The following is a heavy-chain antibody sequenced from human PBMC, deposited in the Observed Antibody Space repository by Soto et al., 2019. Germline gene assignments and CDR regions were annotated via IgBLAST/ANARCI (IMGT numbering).Heavy chain of an antibody. V-gene: IGHV3-23*01. Sequence: EVQLLESGGGLVQPGGSLRLSCAASGFTFSSYAMSWVRQAPGKGLEWVSAISGSGGSTYYADSVKGRFTISRDNXKXTXXLQMNSLRAEDTAVYYCAKDRGCSSTSCYEDGWDYWGQGTLVTVSS. CDR3: AKDRGCSSTSCYEDGWDY. CDR1: GFTFSSYA. D-gene: IGHD2-2*01. CDR2: ISGSGGST. J-gene: IGHJ4*02.